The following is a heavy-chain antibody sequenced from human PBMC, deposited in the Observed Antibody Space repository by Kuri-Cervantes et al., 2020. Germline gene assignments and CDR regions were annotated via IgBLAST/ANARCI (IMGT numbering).Heavy chain of an antibody. J-gene: IGHJ6*03. Sequence: ASVKVSCKASGYTFTSYDINWVRQATGQGLEWMGWMNPNSGNTGYAQKFQGRVTITRDTSASTAYMELGSLRSEDTAVYYCASEQLDQTLDYYYMDVWGKGTTVTVSS. CDR2: MNPNSGNT. CDR1: GYTFTSYD. CDR3: ASEQLDQTLDYYYMDV. V-gene: IGHV1-8*01. D-gene: IGHD6-6*01.